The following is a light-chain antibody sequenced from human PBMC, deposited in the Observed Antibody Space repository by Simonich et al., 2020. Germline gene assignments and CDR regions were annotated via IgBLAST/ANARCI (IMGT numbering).Light chain of an antibody. Sequence: QSALTQPASVSGSPGQSITISCTGTSDDVGRYNLVSWYQQPPGKAPKLLIYDVSKRPSGVSNRFSGTKSGNTASLTISGLQAEDEADYYCSSYTSSSTWVFGGGTKLTVL. CDR1: SDDVGRYNL. J-gene: IGLJ3*02. CDR2: DVS. V-gene: IGLV2-14*02. CDR3: SSYTSSSTWV.